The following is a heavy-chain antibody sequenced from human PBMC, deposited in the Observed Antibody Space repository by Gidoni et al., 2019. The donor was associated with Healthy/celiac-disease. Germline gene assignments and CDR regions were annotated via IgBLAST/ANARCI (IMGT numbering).Heavy chain of an antibody. V-gene: IGHV5-51*01. CDR1: GYSFTSYW. D-gene: IGHD3-22*01. J-gene: IGHJ4*02. CDR3: ARTYYYDSSVPGPFDY. CDR2: IYPGDSDT. Sequence: EVQLVQSGAEVKKPGESLKISCTGSGYSFTSYWIGWVRQMPGKGLEWMGIIYPGDSDTRYSPSFQGQVTISADKSISTAYLQWSSLKASDTAMYYCARTYYYDSSVPGPFDYWGQGTLVTVSS.